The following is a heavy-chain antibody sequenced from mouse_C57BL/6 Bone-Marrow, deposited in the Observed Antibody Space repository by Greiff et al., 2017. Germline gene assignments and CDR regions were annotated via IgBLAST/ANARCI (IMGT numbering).Heavy chain of an antibody. V-gene: IGHV1-69*01. D-gene: IGHD1-1*01. CDR1: GYTFTSYW. Sequence: VQLQQPGAELVMPGASVKLSCKASGYTFTSYWMHWVKQRPGQGLEWIGEIDPSDSYTNYNQKFKGKSTLTVDKSSSTAYMQLRSLTSEDSAVYYCARSVVGSMDYWGQGTSVTVSA. CDR3: ARSVVGSMDY. CDR2: IDPSDSYT. J-gene: IGHJ4*01.